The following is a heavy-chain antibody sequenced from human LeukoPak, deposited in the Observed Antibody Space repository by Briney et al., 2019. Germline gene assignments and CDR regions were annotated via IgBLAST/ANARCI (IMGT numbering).Heavy chain of an antibody. J-gene: IGHJ3*02. V-gene: IGHV4-59*12. D-gene: IGHD3-3*02. CDR1: GGSISSYY. CDR2: IYHSGST. CDR3: ARDVSRAFDI. Sequence: SETLSLTCTVSGGSISSYYWSWIRQPPGKGLEWIGYIYHSGSTYYKPSLKSRVTISIDRSKDQFSLKLSSVTAADTAVYYCARDVSRAFDIWGQGTMVTVSS.